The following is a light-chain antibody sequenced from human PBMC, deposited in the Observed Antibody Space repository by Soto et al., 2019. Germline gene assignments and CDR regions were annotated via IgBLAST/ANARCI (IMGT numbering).Light chain of an antibody. J-gene: IGKJ4*01. CDR2: AAS. CDR1: QSINTY. Sequence: DIQMTQSPSSLSASVGDRVTITCRTSQSINTYLNWFQQKPGEAPKLLIFAASSLQSGVPSRFSGSGSGTDFTVTISSLQPENFAIYYCQQSYSIFTFGGGTKVDIK. CDR3: QQSYSIFT. V-gene: IGKV1-39*01.